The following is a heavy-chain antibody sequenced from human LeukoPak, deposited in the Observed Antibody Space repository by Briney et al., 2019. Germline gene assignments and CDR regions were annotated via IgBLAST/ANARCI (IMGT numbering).Heavy chain of an antibody. CDR3: ASHYCSAGSCYFDG. Sequence: GGSLRLSCVVSGFSISYNYMSWVRQAPGKGLEWVSVIYSAGDSYYGDAVRGRFIISKDNSKNTVYLQMNRLRPEDTAVYYCASHYCSAGSCYFDGWGQGTLVTVSS. CDR2: IYSAGDS. V-gene: IGHV3-53*01. J-gene: IGHJ4*02. D-gene: IGHD2-8*02. CDR1: GFSISYNY.